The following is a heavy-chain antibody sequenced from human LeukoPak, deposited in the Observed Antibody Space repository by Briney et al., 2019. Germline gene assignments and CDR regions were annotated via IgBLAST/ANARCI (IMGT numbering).Heavy chain of an antibody. CDR3: ASGPQHPCGRGCYSDYFEY. CDR2: IIPIFGTA. Sequence: SVKVSYQPSEGTFCRYAISWVRKAPGQGLEWMGGIIPIFGTANYAQKFQGRVTITADKSTNSAYMDLTSLRSEDTAVCYCASGPQHPCGRGCYSDYFEYWGQGTLVTVSS. J-gene: IGHJ4*02. D-gene: IGHD2-21*02. CDR1: EGTFCRYA. V-gene: IGHV1-69*06.